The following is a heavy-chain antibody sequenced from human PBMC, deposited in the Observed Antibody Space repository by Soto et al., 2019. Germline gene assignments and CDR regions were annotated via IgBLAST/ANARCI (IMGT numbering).Heavy chain of an antibody. D-gene: IGHD3-16*01. CDR2: ISAFNGKA. CDR3: ARTIMTWGLPYYYYGMDV. J-gene: IGHJ6*02. Sequence: SVKVSCKASGYTFTSYGISWVRQAPGQGLEWMGGISAFNGKANYAQKLQGRVTITADESTSTAYMELSSLRSEDTAVYYCARTIMTWGLPYYYYGMDVWGQGTTVTVSS. CDR1: GYTFTSYG. V-gene: IGHV1-18*01.